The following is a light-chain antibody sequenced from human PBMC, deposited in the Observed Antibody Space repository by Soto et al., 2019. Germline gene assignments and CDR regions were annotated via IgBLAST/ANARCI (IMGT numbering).Light chain of an antibody. CDR1: QSVSSN. CDR2: GAS. J-gene: IGKJ2*01. V-gene: IGKV3-15*01. CDR3: QQYNNWPLT. Sequence: EIAMTQSPATLSVSPGERATLSCRASQSVSSNLAWYQQKPGQAPRLLIYGASTRATGIPARFSGSGSGTEFTLTISSLQSEDFAVYYCQQYNNWPLTFGQGTKLEI.